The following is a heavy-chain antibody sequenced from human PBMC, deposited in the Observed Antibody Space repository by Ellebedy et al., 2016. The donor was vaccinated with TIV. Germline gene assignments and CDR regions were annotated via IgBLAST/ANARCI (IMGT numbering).Heavy chain of an antibody. D-gene: IGHD3-10*01. V-gene: IGHV4-59*01. J-gene: IGHJ2*01. CDR3: TRSGGVWYFDF. CDR2: IYNSGST. CDR1: GGSISNYY. Sequence: SETLSLTCTVFGGSISNYYWTWIRQPPGKGLEWIGYIYNSGSTNYNPFLKSRVTISADTSKNQLSLKLSSVTAADTAVYYCTRSGGVWYFDFWGRGALVTVSS.